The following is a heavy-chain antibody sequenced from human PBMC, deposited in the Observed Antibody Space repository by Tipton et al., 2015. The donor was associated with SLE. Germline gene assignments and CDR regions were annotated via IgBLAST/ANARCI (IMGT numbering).Heavy chain of an antibody. Sequence: QSGAEVKKPGSSVKVSCKASGGTFSNYAINWVRQAPGQGLEWMGGIIPIFGTANYAQKFQGRVTITTDESTSTAYMELSSLRAEDTAVYYCARKGYSWVDDAFDIWGQGTMVTVSS. J-gene: IGHJ3*02. CDR2: IIPIFGTA. CDR1: GGTFSNYA. D-gene: IGHD2-21*01. V-gene: IGHV1-69*05. CDR3: ARKGYSWVDDAFDI.